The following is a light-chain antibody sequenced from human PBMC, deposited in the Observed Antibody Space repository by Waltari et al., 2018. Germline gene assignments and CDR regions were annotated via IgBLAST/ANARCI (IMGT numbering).Light chain of an antibody. Sequence: SYELTHPPSVPVSPGQPASIPCSGDKLGDKYVCWYQQRPGHSPEVVIYQDSLRPSGIPERFSGSNSGNTATLTISGTQPVDDADYYCQAWDSGVVFGGGTKLTVL. V-gene: IGLV3-1*01. CDR3: QAWDSGVV. CDR1: KLGDKY. J-gene: IGLJ3*02. CDR2: QDS.